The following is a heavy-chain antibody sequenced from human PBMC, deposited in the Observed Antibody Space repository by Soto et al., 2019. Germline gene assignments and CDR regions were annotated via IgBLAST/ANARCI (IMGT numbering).Heavy chain of an antibody. V-gene: IGHV4-31*03. CDR2: IYYSGST. CDR3: ARERAGIFDY. CDR1: GGSISSGGYY. D-gene: IGHD6-13*01. J-gene: IGHJ4*02. Sequence: QVQLQESGPGLVKPSQTLSLTCTVSGGSISSGGYYWSWIRQHPGKGLEWIGYIYYSGSTYYNPLLKSRVTLSVDPSKNQFSQKLSSVTAADTAVYYCARERAGIFDYWGQGTLVTVSS.